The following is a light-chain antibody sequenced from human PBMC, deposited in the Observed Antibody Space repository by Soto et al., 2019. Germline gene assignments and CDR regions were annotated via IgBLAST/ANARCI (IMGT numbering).Light chain of an antibody. V-gene: IGLV1-40*01. J-gene: IGLJ1*01. Sequence: QLVLTQPPSVSGAPGQRVTISCTGSSSNIGAGYDVHWYQQLPGTAPKLLIYGNSNRPSGVPDRFSSSKSGTSASLAITGLQAEDEADYYCQSYDSSLTGDVFGTGTKVTVL. CDR2: GNS. CDR1: SSNIGAGYD. CDR3: QSYDSSLTGDV.